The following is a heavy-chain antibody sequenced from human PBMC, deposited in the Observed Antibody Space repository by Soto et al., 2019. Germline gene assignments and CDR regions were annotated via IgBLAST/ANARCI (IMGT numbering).Heavy chain of an antibody. CDR1: GGTFSSYT. V-gene: IGHV1-69*13. CDR2: ITPMFGTP. D-gene: IGHD3-22*01. Sequence: SLNVSCKASGGTFSSYTITWVRQAPGQGLEWMGGITPMFGTPNYAQKFRGRVTITADESTSTAYMELSSLRSEDTAMYFCSRDGTLYDSRAYYYLYWGEGTLVTVSS. CDR3: SRDGTLYDSRAYYYLY. J-gene: IGHJ4*02.